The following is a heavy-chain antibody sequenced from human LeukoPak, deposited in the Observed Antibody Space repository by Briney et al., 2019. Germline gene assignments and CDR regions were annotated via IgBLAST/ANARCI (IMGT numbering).Heavy chain of an antibody. D-gene: IGHD3-22*01. CDR3: ARYHSSGFPKWFDP. CDR1: GDSISGGDYS. J-gene: IGHJ5*02. CDR2: IYQSGGT. V-gene: IGHV4-30-2*01. Sequence: EASETLSLTCTVSGDSISGGDYSWSWIRQPPGGGLEWIGHIYQSGGTYYNPSLKSRVTISVDWSKNQFSLSLNSVTAADTAVYYCARYHSSGFPKWFDPWGQGILVTVSS.